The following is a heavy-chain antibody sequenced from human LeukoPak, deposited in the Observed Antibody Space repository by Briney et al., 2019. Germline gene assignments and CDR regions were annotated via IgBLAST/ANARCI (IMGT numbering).Heavy chain of an antibody. CDR2: ISGSGGST. Sequence: GGSLRLSCAASGFTFSSYAMSWVRQAPGKGLEWVSAISGSGGSTYYADSVKGRFTISRDKSKNTLYLQMNSLRAEDTAVYYCAKGWQRWLQLPFDYWGQGALVTVSS. CDR1: GFTFSSYA. V-gene: IGHV3-23*01. CDR3: AKGWQRWLQLPFDY. J-gene: IGHJ4*02. D-gene: IGHD5-24*01.